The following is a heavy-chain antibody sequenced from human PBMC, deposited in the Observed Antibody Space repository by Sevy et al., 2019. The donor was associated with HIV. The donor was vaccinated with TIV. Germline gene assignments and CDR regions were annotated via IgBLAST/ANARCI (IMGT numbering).Heavy chain of an antibody. CDR3: ARAPSGSQGPGQYFHH. J-gene: IGHJ1*01. V-gene: IGHV1-18*01. Sequence: ASVKVSCKASGYTFTHYHITWVRQAPGQGLEWMGWITPNNGNIEYVQMLQGRVTMTTDTSTSTAYMELRNLKSDDTAVYYCARAPSGSQGPGQYFHHWGQGTLVTVSS. D-gene: IGHD1-26*01. CDR1: GYTFTHYH. CDR2: ITPNNGNI.